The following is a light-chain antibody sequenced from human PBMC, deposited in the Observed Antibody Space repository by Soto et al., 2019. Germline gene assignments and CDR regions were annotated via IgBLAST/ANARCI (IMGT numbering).Light chain of an antibody. Sequence: EIVLAQSPATLSVTPGERITLSCRATQTIGQKLAWYLQRPGQAPSLLMYGASTRATDIPARFSGSVSGTESTLTITGLQSEDFAVYSCQQYNGWPWTFGQGTKVEI. CDR1: QTIGQK. J-gene: IGKJ1*01. V-gene: IGKV3-15*01. CDR3: QQYNGWPWT. CDR2: GAS.